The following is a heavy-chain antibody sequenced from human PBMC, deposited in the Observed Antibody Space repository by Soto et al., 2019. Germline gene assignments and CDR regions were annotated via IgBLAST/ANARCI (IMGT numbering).Heavy chain of an antibody. CDR1: GFTFSSYG. J-gene: IGHJ6*02. CDR2: ISYDGSNK. Sequence: GGSLRLSCAASGFTFSSYGMHWVRQAPGKGLEWVAVISYDGSNKYYADSVKGRFTISRDNSKNTLYLQMNSLRAEDTAVYYCAKDIRYYDFWSGYSSYYYYYGMDVWGQGTTVTVSS. CDR3: AKDIRYYDFWSGYSSYYYYYGMDV. V-gene: IGHV3-30*18. D-gene: IGHD3-3*01.